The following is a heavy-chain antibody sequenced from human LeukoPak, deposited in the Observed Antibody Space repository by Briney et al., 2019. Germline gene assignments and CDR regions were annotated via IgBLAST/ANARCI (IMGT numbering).Heavy chain of an antibody. CDR3: ARKGGTATPTPNLDY. V-gene: IGHV3-30*02. D-gene: IGHD3-16*01. CDR1: GFTFSSYG. J-gene: IGHJ4*02. CDR2: IRYDGSNK. Sequence: GGSLRLSCAASGFTFSSYGMHWVRQAPGKGLEWVAFIRYDGSNKYYAGSVKGRFTISRDNSKNTLYLQMNSLRAEDTAVYYCARKGGTATPTPNLDYWGQGTLVTVSS.